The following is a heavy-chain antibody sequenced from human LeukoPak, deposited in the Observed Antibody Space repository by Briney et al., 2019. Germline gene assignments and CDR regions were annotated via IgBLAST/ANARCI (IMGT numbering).Heavy chain of an antibody. Sequence: GGSLRLSCAASGFTFSSYAMSWVRQAPGKGLEWVSAISGSGGSTYYADSVKGRFTISRDNSKNTLYLQMNSLGAEDTAVYYCARDLVAGAYTFDGWGQGTMVTVAS. CDR2: ISGSGGST. V-gene: IGHV3-23*01. D-gene: IGHD3-16*01. J-gene: IGHJ3*01. CDR1: GFTFSSYA. CDR3: ARDLVAGAYTFDG.